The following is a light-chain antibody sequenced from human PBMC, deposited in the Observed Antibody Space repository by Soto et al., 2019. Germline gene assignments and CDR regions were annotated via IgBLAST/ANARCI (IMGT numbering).Light chain of an antibody. J-gene: IGKJ5*01. Sequence: EIVMTQSPATLSVSPGERATLSCRASQSVSNNLAWYQQKPGQAPRLLMYGASTRATGSPARFSGSGSGTEFTLTITSLQPEDFAVYYGQQYNYLITFGQGTRLEIK. CDR2: GAS. V-gene: IGKV3-15*01. CDR3: QQYNYLIT. CDR1: QSVSNN.